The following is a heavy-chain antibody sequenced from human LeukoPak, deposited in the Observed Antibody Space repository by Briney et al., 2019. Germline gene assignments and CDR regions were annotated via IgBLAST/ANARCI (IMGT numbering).Heavy chain of an antibody. V-gene: IGHV3-30-3*01. J-gene: IGHJ4*02. CDR2: ISKDENEK. CDR3: AGTTSGELHYFDC. CDR1: GFTFSYYA. Sequence: GGSLRLSCAASGFTFSYYAMHWVRQAPGKGPEWVGIISKDENEKKYADSVKGRFTISRDNSKNTLFLQMNSLRPEDTAVYYCAGTTSGELHYFDCWGQGTLVTVSS. D-gene: IGHD1-1*01.